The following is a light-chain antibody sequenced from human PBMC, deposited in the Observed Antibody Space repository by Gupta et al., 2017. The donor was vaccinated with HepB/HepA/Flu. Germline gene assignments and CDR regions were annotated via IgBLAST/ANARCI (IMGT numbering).Light chain of an antibody. Sequence: SVLTQPPSVSGAPGPRVPISCTGSSSNSGAGYGVHWYQQVPGTAPTLLIYGNKNRPSGVSERFSGSKSGTSASLAITGLQAEDEADYYCQSYDISLSGYVFGTGTKVTVL. V-gene: IGLV1-40*01. CDR2: GNK. J-gene: IGLJ1*01. CDR3: QSYDISLSGYV. CDR1: SSNSGAGYG.